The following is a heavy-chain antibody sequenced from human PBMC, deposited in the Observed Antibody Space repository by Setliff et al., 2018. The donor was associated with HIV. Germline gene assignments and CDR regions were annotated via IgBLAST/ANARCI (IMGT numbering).Heavy chain of an antibody. Sequence: LSLTCAVYGGSFSDYEFNWARQTPHKGLEWISYISVSGGRIFYLDSVKGRFTMSRDNAKNSLYLQMDSLRVEDTGFYYCARAPYWLEGYFDYWGPGTLVTVSS. J-gene: IGHJ4*02. CDR3: ARAPYWLEGYFDY. D-gene: IGHD2-21*01. CDR2: ISVSGGRI. V-gene: IGHV3-48*03. CDR1: GGSFSDYE.